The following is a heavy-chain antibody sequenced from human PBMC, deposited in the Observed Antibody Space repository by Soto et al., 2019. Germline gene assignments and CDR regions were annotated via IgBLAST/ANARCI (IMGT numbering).Heavy chain of an antibody. CDR3: ARRAETNGWNGFGADKYYFDF. J-gene: IGHJ4*02. CDR2: MNPNTGNS. V-gene: IGHV1-8*01. Sequence: ASVKVSCNAFGYTFTSYDIYWVRQATGQGLEWMGWMNPNTGNSAYAQKFQGRVTVTSDTSINTVHMELSSLRSEDTAVYYCARRAETNGWNGFGADKYYFDFWGQGTLVTVSS. CDR1: GYTFTSYD. D-gene: IGHD1-1*01.